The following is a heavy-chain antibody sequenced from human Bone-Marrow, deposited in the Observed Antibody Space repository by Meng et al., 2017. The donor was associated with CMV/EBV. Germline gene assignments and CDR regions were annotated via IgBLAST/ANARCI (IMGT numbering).Heavy chain of an antibody. V-gene: IGHV3-48*03. CDR3: AREVPVYYYYYGMDV. J-gene: IGHJ6*02. CDR1: GGSISSYY. Sequence: LSLTCTVSGGSISSYYWSWVRQAPGKGLEWVSYISSSGSTIYYADSVKGRFTISRDNAKNSLYLQMNSLRAEDTAVYYCAREVPVYYYYYGMDVWGQGTTVTVSS. CDR2: ISSSGSTI.